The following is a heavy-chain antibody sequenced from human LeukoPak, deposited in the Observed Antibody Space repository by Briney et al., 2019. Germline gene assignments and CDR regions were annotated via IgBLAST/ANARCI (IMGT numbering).Heavy chain of an antibody. V-gene: IGHV4-39*01. J-gene: IGHJ4*02. CDR2: IHYSGST. D-gene: IGHD3-22*01. CDR1: GGSISSPTYY. CDR3: ARLGGYYDPPGY. Sequence: RSETLSLTCTVSGGSISSPTYYWAWIRQPPGKGLEWIGTIHYSGSTFYNPSLKSRVTISVDTSKNQFSLKLSSVTAADTAVYYCARLGGYYDPPGYWGQGTLVTVSS.